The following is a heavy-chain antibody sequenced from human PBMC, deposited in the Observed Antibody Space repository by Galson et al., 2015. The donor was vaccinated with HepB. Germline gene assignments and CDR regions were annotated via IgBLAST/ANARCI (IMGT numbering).Heavy chain of an antibody. Sequence: SLRLSCASSGFSFSNYAIHWVRQAPGKGLEWMAVISYDGSFKYYSDSVKGRFTVSRDPSRSILYLQMNSLRVDDTAVYYCAKGGPGRITMMINRLLGFDPWGPGTLVIVSS. J-gene: IGHJ5*02. D-gene: IGHD3-22*01. V-gene: IGHV3-30*18. CDR3: AKGGPGRITMMINRLLGFDP. CDR2: ISYDGSFK. CDR1: GFSFSNYA.